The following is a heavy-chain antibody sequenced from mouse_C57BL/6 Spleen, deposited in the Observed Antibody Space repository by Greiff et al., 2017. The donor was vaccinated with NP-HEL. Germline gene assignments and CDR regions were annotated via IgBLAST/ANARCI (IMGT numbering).Heavy chain of an antibody. CDR1: GFTFSSYA. CDR3: AGLLHAY. CDR2: ISDGGSYT. J-gene: IGHJ3*01. V-gene: IGHV5-4*01. D-gene: IGHD2-10*01. Sequence: EVQLVESGGGLVKPGGSLKLSCAASGFTFSSYAMSWVRQTPEKRLEWVATISDGGSYTYYPDNVKGRFTISRDNAKNNLYLQMSHLKSEDTAMYYCAGLLHAYWGQGTLVTVSA.